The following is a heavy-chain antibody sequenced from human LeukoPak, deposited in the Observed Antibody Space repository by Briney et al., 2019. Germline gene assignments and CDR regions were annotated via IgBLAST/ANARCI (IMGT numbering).Heavy chain of an antibody. V-gene: IGHV1-18*01. J-gene: IGHJ4*02. Sequence: ASVTVSCMASGYTFTSYGISWVRQAPGQGLEWMGWISAYNGNTNYAQKFQGRVTMTRDTSISTAYIELSRLRSDDTAVYYCARDRWNDFDYWGQGTLVTVCS. CDR3: ARDRWNDFDY. D-gene: IGHD1-1*01. CDR1: GYTFTSYG. CDR2: ISAYNGNT.